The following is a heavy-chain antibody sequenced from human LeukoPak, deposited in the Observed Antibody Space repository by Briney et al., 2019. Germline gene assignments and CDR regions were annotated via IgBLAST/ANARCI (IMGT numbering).Heavy chain of an antibody. CDR1: GGSISSSSYY. Sequence: SETLSLTCTVSGGSISSSSYYWGWIRQPPGKGLEWIGSIYYSGSTYYNPSLKSRVTISVDTSKNQFSLKLSSVTAADTAVYYCGGYDLDYFDYWGQGTLGTVSS. CDR3: GGYDLDYFDY. D-gene: IGHD5-12*01. V-gene: IGHV4-39*07. J-gene: IGHJ4*02. CDR2: IYYSGST.